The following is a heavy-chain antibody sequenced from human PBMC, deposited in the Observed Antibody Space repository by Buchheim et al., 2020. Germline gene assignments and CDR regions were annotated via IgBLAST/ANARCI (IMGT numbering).Heavy chain of an antibody. CDR1: GGSFSGYY. CDR3: ARGRFDVRYYGSGSYFPV. Sequence: QVQLQQWGAGLLKPSETLSLTCAVYGGSFSGYYWSWIRQPPGKGLEWIGEINHSGSTNYNPSLKSRVTISVDTSKNKFSLTLSSVTAADTAVYYCARGRFDVRYYGSGSYFPVWGQGTL. V-gene: IGHV4-34*01. J-gene: IGHJ4*02. CDR2: INHSGST. D-gene: IGHD3-10*01.